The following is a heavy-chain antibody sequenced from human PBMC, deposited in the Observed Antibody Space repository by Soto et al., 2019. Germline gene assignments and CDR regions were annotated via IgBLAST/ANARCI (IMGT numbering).Heavy chain of an antibody. Sequence: PGESLKISCKGSGYSFNSYWIAWVRQMPGKGLEGMGILYPGDSDTRYSPSFQGQVTLSVDKSISTAYIQWNSLKASDTAIYYCARQGVCIGPMCGMDVWGQGTTVTVSS. CDR2: LYPGDSDT. J-gene: IGHJ6*02. D-gene: IGHD2-8*01. V-gene: IGHV5-51*01. CDR1: GYSFNSYW. CDR3: ARQGVCIGPMCGMDV.